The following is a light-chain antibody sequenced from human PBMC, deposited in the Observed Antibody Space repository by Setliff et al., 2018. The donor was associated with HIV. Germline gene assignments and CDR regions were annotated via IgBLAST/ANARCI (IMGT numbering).Light chain of an antibody. CDR2: DVS. Sequence: QSVLTQPASVSGSPGQSITISCTGTSSDVGGYNYVSWYQQHPGKAPKLMIYDVSKRPSGVPDRFPGSKSGNTASLTISGLQAEDEADYYCCSYAGSYTYVFGTGTKSPS. CDR1: SSDVGGYNY. CDR3: CSYAGSYTYV. V-gene: IGLV2-11*01. J-gene: IGLJ1*01.